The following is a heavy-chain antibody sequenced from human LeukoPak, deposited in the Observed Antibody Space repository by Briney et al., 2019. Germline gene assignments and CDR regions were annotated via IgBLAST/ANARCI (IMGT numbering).Heavy chain of an antibody. CDR1: GFTFSSSW. V-gene: IGHV3-74*01. D-gene: IGHD4-17*01. CDR3: ARVLQYGDYVFDY. J-gene: IGHJ4*02. CDR2: IDPDGRTT. Sequence: GGSLRLSCAASGFTFSSSWVHWVRQAPGKGLVWVSRIDPDGRTTNYADSVKGRFTISRDNAKNSLYLQMNSLRAEDTALYYCARVLQYGDYVFDYWGQGTLVTVSS.